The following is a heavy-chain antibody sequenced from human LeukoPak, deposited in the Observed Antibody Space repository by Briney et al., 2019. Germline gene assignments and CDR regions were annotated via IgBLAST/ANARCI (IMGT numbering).Heavy chain of an antibody. CDR2: IRYDARNK. V-gene: IGHV3-30*02. CDR3: AKGGDFWSGYSRGYYMDV. D-gene: IGHD3-3*01. Sequence: GGSLRLSCAASGFTFRAYGMHWVRQAPGKGLEWVAFIRYDARNKYYADSVKGRFTISRDNSKNTLYLQMNSLGAEDTAVYYCAKGGDFWSGYSRGYYMDVWGKGTTVTVSS. J-gene: IGHJ6*03. CDR1: GFTFRAYG.